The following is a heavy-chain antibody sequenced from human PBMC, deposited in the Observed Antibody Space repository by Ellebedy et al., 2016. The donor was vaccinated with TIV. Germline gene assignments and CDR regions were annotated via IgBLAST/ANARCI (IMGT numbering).Heavy chain of an antibody. CDR1: GFTFSTTA. J-gene: IGHJ4*02. D-gene: IGHD4-17*01. Sequence: GGSLRLSCAGSGFTFSTTAIHWVRQAPGKGLEWVAIISYDGRNRRYVDSVKGRFTISRDNSKNTLYLQMNSLRAEDTAVYYCARWPSGDAPLDYWGQGTLVTVSS. CDR3: ARWPSGDAPLDY. CDR2: ISYDGRNR. V-gene: IGHV3-30*03.